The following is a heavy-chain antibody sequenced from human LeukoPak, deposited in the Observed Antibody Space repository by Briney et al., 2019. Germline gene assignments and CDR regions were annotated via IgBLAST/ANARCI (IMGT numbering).Heavy chain of an antibody. D-gene: IGHD5-12*01. V-gene: IGHV3-48*03. Sequence: GGSLRLSCAASGFTFSSYEMNWVRQAPGKGLDWVSYISSSGSTIDYADSVKGRFTISRDNAKSSLYLQMSSLRAEDTAVYYCARRGYSGHDSLGSWGQGTLVTVSS. CDR1: GFTFSSYE. J-gene: IGHJ4*02. CDR3: ARRGYSGHDSLGS. CDR2: ISSSGSTI.